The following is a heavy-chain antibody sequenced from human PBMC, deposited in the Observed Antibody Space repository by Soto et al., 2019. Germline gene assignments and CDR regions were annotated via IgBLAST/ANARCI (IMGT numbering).Heavy chain of an antibody. CDR3: AQDLADVHLWDAFDV. Sequence: QVQLVPSGPELKKPGSSVKVSCKAPGDTFNSYGISWVRQAPGQGLEWMGGIVPMFGTTNLALKFEDRVTIPTNELTTTVYMEIRGLTSENTAVYYCAQDLADVHLWDAFDVWGHGTRVTVSS. CDR2: IVPMFGTT. D-gene: IGHD6-13*01. J-gene: IGHJ3*01. CDR1: GDTFNSYG. V-gene: IGHV1-69*01.